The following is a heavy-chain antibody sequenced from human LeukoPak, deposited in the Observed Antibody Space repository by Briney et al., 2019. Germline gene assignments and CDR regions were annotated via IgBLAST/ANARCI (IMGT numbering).Heavy chain of an antibody. CDR1: GYTFTDYY. Sequence: AASVKVSXKASGYTFTDYYMHWVRQAPGQGLEWMGRFDPYNGGISYAQKFQGRVTITRDTSVGTDYMELSSLTSDDTAMYYCAGGGGSYGDVWGQGTMVAVSS. D-gene: IGHD1-26*01. J-gene: IGHJ3*01. CDR2: FDPYNGGI. V-gene: IGHV1-2*06. CDR3: AGGGGSYGDV.